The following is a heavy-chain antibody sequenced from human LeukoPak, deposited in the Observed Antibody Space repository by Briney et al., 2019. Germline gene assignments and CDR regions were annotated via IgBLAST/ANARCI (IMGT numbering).Heavy chain of an antibody. CDR1: GFTPASA. V-gene: IGHV1-58*01. CDR3: VADHPTSDY. J-gene: IGHJ4*02. Sequence: SVKVSGKASGFTPASAVQWVRQARGRRLEWIGWIVVGSGHTNYAQKFQERVTITRDMSTNTDYMELSSLRSEDTAVYYCVADHPTSDYWGQGTLITVS. CDR2: IVVGSGHT.